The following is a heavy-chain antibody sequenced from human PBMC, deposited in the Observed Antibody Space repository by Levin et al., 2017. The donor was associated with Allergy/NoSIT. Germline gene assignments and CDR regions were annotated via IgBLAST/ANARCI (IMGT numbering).Heavy chain of an antibody. V-gene: IGHV3-30*18. D-gene: IGHD3-10*01. CDR2: ISYDGSNK. J-gene: IGHJ4*02. CDR3: AKDRYYGSGSPSHY. CDR1: GFTFSSYG. Sequence: GGSLRLSCAASGFTFSSYGMHWVRQAPGKGLEWVAVISYDGSNKYYADSVKGRFTISRDNSKNTLYLQMNSLRAEDTAVYYCAKDRYYGSGSPSHYWGQGTLVTVSS.